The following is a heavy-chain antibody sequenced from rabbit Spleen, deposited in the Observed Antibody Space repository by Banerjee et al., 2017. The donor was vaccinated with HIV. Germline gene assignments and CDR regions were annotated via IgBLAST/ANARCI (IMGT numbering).Heavy chain of an antibody. Sequence: QLEESGGGLVKPEGSPTLTCTASGISFSSSYYMSWVRQAPGKGLEWIGIIYPITETTYYANWVNGRFTISTDNAQNTVDLQMNSLTAADTATYFCARDLTGVIGWNFGWWGPGTLVTVS. V-gene: IGHV1S43*01. J-gene: IGHJ4*01. D-gene: IGHD1-1*01. CDR1: GISFSSSYY. CDR3: ARDLTGVIGWNFGW. CDR2: IYPITETT.